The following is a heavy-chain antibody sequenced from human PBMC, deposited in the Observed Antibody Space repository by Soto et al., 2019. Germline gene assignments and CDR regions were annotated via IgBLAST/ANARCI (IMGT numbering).Heavy chain of an antibody. CDR1: GGSISSYY. J-gene: IGHJ6*02. Sequence: PSETLSLTCTVSGGSISSYYWSWIRQPPGKGLEWIGYIYYSGSTNYNPSLKSRVIISVDTSKNQFSLKLSSVTAADTAVYYCARWGVRLYGMDVWGQGTTVTVSS. CDR2: IYYSGST. CDR3: ARWGVRLYGMDV. D-gene: IGHD3-16*01. V-gene: IGHV4-59*01.